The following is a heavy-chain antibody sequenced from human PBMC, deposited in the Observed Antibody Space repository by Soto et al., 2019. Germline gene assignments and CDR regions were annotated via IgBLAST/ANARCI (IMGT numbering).Heavy chain of an antibody. D-gene: IGHD1-26*01. Sequence: PSETLSLTCAGYGGSFRGYYRSWIRQPPGKGLEWIGEITQSGSTNYNPSLKSRVAIPVDTYKNQFSLKLNSVTAADTAVYYCARCFSGNYPSRPEEQYYFDSWGQGTLVTVSS. V-gene: IGHV4-34*01. CDR1: GGSFRGYY. CDR3: ARCFSGNYPSRPEEQYYFDS. J-gene: IGHJ4*02. CDR2: ITQSGST.